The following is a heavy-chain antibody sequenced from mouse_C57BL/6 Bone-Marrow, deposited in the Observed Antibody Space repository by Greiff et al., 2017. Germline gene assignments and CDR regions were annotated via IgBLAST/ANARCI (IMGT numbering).Heavy chain of an antibody. CDR2: IHPNSGST. Sequence: VQLQQPGAELVKPGASVKLSCKASGYTFTSYWMHWVKQRPGQGLEWIGMIHPNSGSTNYNEKFKSKATLTVEKSSSTAYMQLSSLTSEDSAVYYCGNWGVRFAYWGQGTLVTVSA. V-gene: IGHV1-64*01. J-gene: IGHJ3*01. D-gene: IGHD4-1*02. CDR1: GYTFTSYW. CDR3: GNWGVRFAY.